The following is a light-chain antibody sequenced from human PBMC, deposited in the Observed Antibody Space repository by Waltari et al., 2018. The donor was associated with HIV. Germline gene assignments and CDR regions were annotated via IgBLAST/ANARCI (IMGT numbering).Light chain of an antibody. CDR2: DVS. Sequence: QSALTQPASVSGSPGPSITIPCTGTSSDAGGYNYVSWYQQHPGKAPKLVIYDVSERPSGVSNRFSGSKSGNTASLTISGLQAEDEADYNCCSYAGSSTLLFGGGTKVTVL. CDR1: SSDAGGYNY. CDR3: CSYAGSSTLL. J-gene: IGLJ2*01. V-gene: IGLV2-23*01.